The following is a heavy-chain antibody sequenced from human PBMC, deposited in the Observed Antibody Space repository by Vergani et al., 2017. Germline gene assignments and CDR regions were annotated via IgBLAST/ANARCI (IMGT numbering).Heavy chain of an antibody. CDR1: GGTFSSYA. CDR3: ARDIAVAGTYYYGMDV. CDR2: IIPIFGTA. D-gene: IGHD6-19*01. Sequence: QVQLVQSGAEVKKPGSSVKVSCKASGGTFSSYAISWVRQAPGQGREWMGRIIPIFGTANYAQKFQGRVTITADESTSTAYMELSSLRSEDTAVYYCARDIAVAGTYYYGMDVWGQGTTVTVSS. J-gene: IGHJ6*02. V-gene: IGHV1-69*13.